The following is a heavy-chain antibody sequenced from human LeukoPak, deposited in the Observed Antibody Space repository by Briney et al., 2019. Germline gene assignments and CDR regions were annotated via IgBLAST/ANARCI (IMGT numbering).Heavy chain of an antibody. CDR1: GGSISNYY. D-gene: IGHD5-24*01. V-gene: IGHV4-59*01. Sequence: SETLSLTCTVSGGSISNYYWTWIRQPPGKGLEWIGYINYSGSTNYNPSLKSRVAISVDRSKNQFSLNLSSVTAADTAVYYCVRSEMGGYTFDYWGQGTLVTVSS. J-gene: IGHJ4*02. CDR3: VRSEMGGYTFDY. CDR2: INYSGST.